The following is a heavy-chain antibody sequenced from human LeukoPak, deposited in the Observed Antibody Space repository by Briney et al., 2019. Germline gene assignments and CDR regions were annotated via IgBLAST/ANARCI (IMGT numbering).Heavy chain of an antibody. D-gene: IGHD3-3*01. CDR1: GFTFSSYE. V-gene: IGHV3-48*03. Sequence: GGSLRLSCAASGFTFSSYEMNWVRQAPGKGLEWVSYISSSGSTIYYADSVKGRFTISRDNAKNSLYLQMNSLRAEDTAVYYCARGPITTPHFDYWGQGTLVTVSS. J-gene: IGHJ4*02. CDR3: ARGPITTPHFDY. CDR2: ISSSGSTI.